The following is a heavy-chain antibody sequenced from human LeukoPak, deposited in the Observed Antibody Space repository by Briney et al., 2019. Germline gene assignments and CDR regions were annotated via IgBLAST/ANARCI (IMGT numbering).Heavy chain of an antibody. CDR1: GYSFTSYW. Sequence: GESLKISCKGSGYSFTSYWIGWVRQMPGKGLEWMGIIYPGDSDTRYSPSFQGQVTISADKSISTAYLQWSSLKASDTAMYYCARGGWGSGSYYNVGKGQGYYYYMDVWGKGTTVTISS. D-gene: IGHD3-10*01. CDR2: IYPGDSDT. V-gene: IGHV5-51*01. CDR3: ARGGWGSGSYYNVGKGQGYYYYMDV. J-gene: IGHJ6*03.